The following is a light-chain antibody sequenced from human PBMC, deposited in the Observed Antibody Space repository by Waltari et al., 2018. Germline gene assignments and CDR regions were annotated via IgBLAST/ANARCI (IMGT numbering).Light chain of an antibody. CDR3: QQKT. CDR1: QSVSSSY. CDR2: GAS. Sequence: IVLTQSPGTLSLSPGERATLSCRASQSVSSSYLAWYQQKPGQAPRLLIYGASSRATGIPDRFSGSGSGTDFTLTISRLEPEDFAVYYCQQKTFGQGTKLEIK. J-gene: IGKJ2*01. V-gene: IGKV3-20*01.